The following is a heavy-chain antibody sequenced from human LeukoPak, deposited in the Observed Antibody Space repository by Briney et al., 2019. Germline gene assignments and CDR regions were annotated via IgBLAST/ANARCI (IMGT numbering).Heavy chain of an antibody. CDR2: IFYDGST. V-gene: IGHV4-39*07. CDR3: AREDYDDAGAWYFDL. CDR1: NGYISNSNFY. Sequence: PSETLSLTCTVSNGYISNSNFYWGWIRQPPGKGLEWIGSIFYDGSTNYNPSLKSRVTISVDKSKKQFSLKLSSVTAADTAVYYCAREDYDDAGAWYFDLRGRGTLVTVSS. D-gene: IGHD3-22*01. J-gene: IGHJ2*01.